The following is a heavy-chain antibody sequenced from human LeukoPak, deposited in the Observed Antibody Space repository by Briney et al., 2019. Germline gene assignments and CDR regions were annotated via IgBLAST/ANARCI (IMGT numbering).Heavy chain of an antibody. V-gene: IGHV3-48*04. Sequence: GGSLRLSCAASGFTFSSYSMNWVRQAPGKGLEWGSYISSSSSTIYYADSVKGRFTISRDNANNSLYLQMNSLRAEDTAVYYCARLYSGYGGQDYWGQGTLVTVSS. J-gene: IGHJ4*02. CDR3: ARLYSGYGGQDY. CDR2: ISSSSSTI. D-gene: IGHD5-12*01. CDR1: GFTFSSYS.